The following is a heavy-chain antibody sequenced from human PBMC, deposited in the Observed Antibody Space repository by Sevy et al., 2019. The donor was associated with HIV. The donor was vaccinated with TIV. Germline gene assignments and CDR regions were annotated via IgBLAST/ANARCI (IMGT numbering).Heavy chain of an antibody. CDR1: GGSISSGSYY. CDR2: IYTSGST. CDR3: ARDVEGYDSSGYPEYYFDY. D-gene: IGHD3-22*01. J-gene: IGHJ4*02. V-gene: IGHV4-61*02. Sequence: SETLSLTCTVSGGSISSGSYYWSWTRQPAGKGLEWIGRIYTSGSTNYNPSLKSRVTMSVDTSKNQFSLKLSSVTAADTAVYYCARDVEGYDSSGYPEYYFDYWGQGTLVTVSS.